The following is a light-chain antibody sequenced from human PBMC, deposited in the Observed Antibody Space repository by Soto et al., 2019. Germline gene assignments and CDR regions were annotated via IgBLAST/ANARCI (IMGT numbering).Light chain of an antibody. CDR1: QGVSSN. V-gene: IGKV3-15*01. Sequence: EIVMTQSPATLSVSPGDRATLSSRTSQGVSSNLAWYQQKPGQAPRLLIYGASTRATGIPARFSGSGSGTEFTLTISSLQSEDFAVYYCQHYSSLPLTFGGGTKVEI. J-gene: IGKJ4*01. CDR2: GAS. CDR3: QHYSSLPLT.